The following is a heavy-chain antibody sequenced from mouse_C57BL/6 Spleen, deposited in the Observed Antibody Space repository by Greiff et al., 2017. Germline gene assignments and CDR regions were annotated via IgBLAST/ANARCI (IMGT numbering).Heavy chain of an antibody. CDR3: TRRRQRRLLDY. J-gene: IGHJ2*01. Sequence: VQLQQSGAELVRPGASVTLSCKASGYTFTDYEMHWVKQTPVHGLEWIGAIDPETGGTAYNQKFKGKAILTADKSSSTAYMELRSLTSEDSAFYYCTRRRQRRLLDYWGQGTTLTVSS. D-gene: IGHD3-2*02. CDR2: IDPETGGT. CDR1: GYTFTDYE. V-gene: IGHV1-15*01.